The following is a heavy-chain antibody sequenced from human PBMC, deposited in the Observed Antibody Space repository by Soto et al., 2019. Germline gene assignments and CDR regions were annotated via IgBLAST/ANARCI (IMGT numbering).Heavy chain of an antibody. CDR1: GGSVSSGSYY. Sequence: PSETLSLTCTVSGGSVSSGSYYWSWIRQPPGKGLEWIGYIYYSGSTNYNPSLKSRVTISVDTSKNQFSLKLSSVTAADTAVYYCARDSPYYYDSSGYYRYFDYWGQGTLVTV. V-gene: IGHV4-61*01. J-gene: IGHJ4*02. CDR3: ARDSPYYYDSSGYYRYFDY. D-gene: IGHD3-22*01. CDR2: IYYSGST.